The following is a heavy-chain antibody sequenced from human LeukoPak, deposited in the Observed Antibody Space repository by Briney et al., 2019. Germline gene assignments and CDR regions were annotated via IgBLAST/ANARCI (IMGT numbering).Heavy chain of an antibody. D-gene: IGHD2-2*01. CDR1: GFTFSSHD. J-gene: IGHJ4*02. Sequence: GGSLRLSCAASGFTFSSHDMHWVRQGTGKGLEWVSGISGSGGSTYYADSVKGRFTISRDNSKNTLYLQMNSLRAEDTAVYYCARGVTGGYCSSTSCYEYEFDYWGQGTLVTVSS. V-gene: IGHV3-23*01. CDR2: ISGSGGST. CDR3: ARGVTGGYCSSTSCYEYEFDY.